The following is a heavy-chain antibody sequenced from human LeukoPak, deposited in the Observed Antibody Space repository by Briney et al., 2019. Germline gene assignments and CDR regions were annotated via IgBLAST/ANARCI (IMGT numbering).Heavy chain of an antibody. Sequence: PSETLSLTCTVSGGSISSYYWSWIRQPSGKGLEWIGYIYYSGSTNYNPSLKSRVTISVDTSKNQFSLKLSSVTAADTAVYYCARDTPGYSYDPFDYWGQGTLVTVSS. D-gene: IGHD5-18*01. J-gene: IGHJ4*02. CDR1: GGSISSYY. CDR2: IYYSGST. V-gene: IGHV4-59*01. CDR3: ARDTPGYSYDPFDY.